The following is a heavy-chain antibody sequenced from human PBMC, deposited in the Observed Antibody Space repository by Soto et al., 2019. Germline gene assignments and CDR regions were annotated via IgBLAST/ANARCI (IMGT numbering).Heavy chain of an antibody. CDR2: ISHNGNT. CDR3: ARNGCSATTCESAEAACDRMDV. Sequence: PSESLAVPYRVSGAAIRSGSYYWSWIRQYPGKALEWIGYISHNGNTHYNPSLESRVSMAVDMSRNQVPLKVTSVTAADTAVYYCARNGCSATTCESAEAACDRMDVWVQGTTVT. V-gene: IGHV4-31*02. D-gene: IGHD2-15*01. CDR1: GAAIRSGSYY. J-gene: IGHJ6*02.